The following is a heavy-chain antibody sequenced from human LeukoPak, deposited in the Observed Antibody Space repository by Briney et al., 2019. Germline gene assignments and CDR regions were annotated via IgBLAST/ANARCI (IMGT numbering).Heavy chain of an antibody. CDR3: ARGRPVGATLPFDY. D-gene: IGHD1-26*01. V-gene: IGHV4-39*07. Sequence: SETLSLTCTVSGGSISSGGYYWSWIRQPPGKGLEWIGEINHSGSTNYNPSLKSRVTISVDTSKNQFSLKLSSVTAADTAVYYCARGRPVGATLPFDYWGQGTLVTVSS. CDR2: INHSGST. CDR1: GGSISSGGYY. J-gene: IGHJ4*02.